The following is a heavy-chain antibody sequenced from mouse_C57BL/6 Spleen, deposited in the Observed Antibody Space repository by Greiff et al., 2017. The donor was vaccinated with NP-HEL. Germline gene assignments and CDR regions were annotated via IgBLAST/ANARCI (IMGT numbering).Heavy chain of an antibody. CDR2: LYHSDSET. Sequence: QVQLQQPGAELVRPGSSVKLSCKASGYTFTRYCMDWVKQRPGQGLEWIGNLYHSDSETHYNQKFKDKATLTVDKSASTAYLQLSSLTSEDSAVYYWAREAGTNYVDYWGQGTTLTVAS. V-gene: IGHV1-61*01. J-gene: IGHJ2*01. D-gene: IGHD4-1*01. CDR3: AREAGTNYVDY. CDR1: GYTFTRYC.